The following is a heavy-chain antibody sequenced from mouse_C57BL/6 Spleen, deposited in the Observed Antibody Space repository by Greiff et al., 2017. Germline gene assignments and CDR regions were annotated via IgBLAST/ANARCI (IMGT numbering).Heavy chain of an antibody. Sequence: QVQLQQSGPELVKPGASVKISCKASGYAFSSSWMNWVKQRPGKGLEWIGRIYPGDGDTNYNGKFKGKATLTADKSSSTAYMQLSSLTSEDSAVYFCARSVGNSWFAYWGQGTLVTVSA. J-gene: IGHJ3*01. CDR2: IYPGDGDT. CDR3: ARSVGNSWFAY. D-gene: IGHD2-1*01. V-gene: IGHV1-82*01. CDR1: GYAFSSSW.